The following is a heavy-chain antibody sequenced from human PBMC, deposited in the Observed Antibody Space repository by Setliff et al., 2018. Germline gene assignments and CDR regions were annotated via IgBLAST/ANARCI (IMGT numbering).Heavy chain of an antibody. J-gene: IGHJ3*01. CDR1: GGTFSSYA. CDR3: ASDPLRSSSWRPDFFDV. CDR2: IIPVLDIT. V-gene: IGHV1-69*04. Sequence: ASVKVSCKASGGTFSSYAISWVRQAPGQGLEWVGRIIPVLDITRYSQKFQGRVTITADKSTGIIYMELTSLRSDDTAVYYCASDPLRSSSWRPDFFDVWGQGTMVTVSS. D-gene: IGHD6-13*01.